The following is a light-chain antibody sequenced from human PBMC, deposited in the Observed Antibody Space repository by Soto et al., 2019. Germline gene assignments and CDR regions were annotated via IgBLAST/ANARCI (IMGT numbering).Light chain of an antibody. J-gene: IGKJ4*01. CDR3: QQLNTYPVT. CDR2: AAS. CDR1: QGISRY. V-gene: IGKV1-9*01. Sequence: IQLTQSPSPLSASVGDSVTVTCRASQGISRYLAWYQQKPGRAPQLLISAASTLQSGVPSRFSGSGSGTHFTLVISSLQPEDFATYYCQQLNTYPVTFGGGTKVEIK.